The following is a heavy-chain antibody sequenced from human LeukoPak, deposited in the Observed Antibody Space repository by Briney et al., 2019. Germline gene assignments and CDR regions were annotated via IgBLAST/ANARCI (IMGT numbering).Heavy chain of an antibody. Sequence: GGSLRLLCTASGFTFSSTGMHWVRQAPGKGLEWVSYIRYDGNNKYYGDSVKGRLTVSRDNSKNTLYLQMNSLRVEDTAVYYCARTYNPDYWGQGTLVTVSS. CDR3: ARTYNPDY. CDR1: GFTFSSTG. CDR2: IRYDGNNK. J-gene: IGHJ4*02. D-gene: IGHD1-14*01. V-gene: IGHV3-30*02.